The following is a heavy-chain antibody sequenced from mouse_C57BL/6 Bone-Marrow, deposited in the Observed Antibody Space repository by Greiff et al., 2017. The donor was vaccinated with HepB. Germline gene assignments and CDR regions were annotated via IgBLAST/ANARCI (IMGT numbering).Heavy chain of an antibody. Sequence: QVHVKQSGAELARPGASVKLSCKASGYTFTSYGISWVKQRTGQGLEWIGEIYPRSGNTYYNEKFKGKATLTADKSSSTAYMELRSLTSKDSAVYFCARCPLIYYYGYFDYWGQGTTLTVSS. CDR3: ARCPLIYYYGYFDY. J-gene: IGHJ2*01. V-gene: IGHV1-81*01. CDR2: IYPRSGNT. D-gene: IGHD1-1*01. CDR1: GYTFTSYG.